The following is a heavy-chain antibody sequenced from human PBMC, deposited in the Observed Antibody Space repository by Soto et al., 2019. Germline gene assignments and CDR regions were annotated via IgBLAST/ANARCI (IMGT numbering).Heavy chain of an antibody. D-gene: IGHD5-12*01. J-gene: IGHJ6*02. CDR1: GGSISSYY. V-gene: IGHV4-59*01. CDR2: IYYSGST. CDR3: ARDNFRDGYNSDYYYGMDV. Sequence: SETLSLTCTVSGGSISSYYWSWIRQPPGKGLEWIGYIYYSGSTNYNPSLKSRVTISVDTSKNPFSLKLSSVTAADTAVYYCARDNFRDGYNSDYYYGMDVWGQGTTVTVSS.